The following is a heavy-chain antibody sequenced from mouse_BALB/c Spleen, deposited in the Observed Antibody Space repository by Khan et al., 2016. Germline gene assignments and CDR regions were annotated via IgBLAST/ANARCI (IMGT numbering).Heavy chain of an antibody. V-gene: IGHV5-12*02. Sequence: EVELVESGGGLVQPGGSLKLSCATSGFTFSDYYMYWVRQTPEKRLEWVAYISNGGGSTYYPDPVKGRFTISRDNAKNTLYLQMSRLKSEDTAMXYCARHDDYFDYWGQGTTLTVSS. J-gene: IGHJ2*01. CDR1: GFTFSDYY. D-gene: IGHD2-3*01. CDR3: ARHDDYFDY. CDR2: ISNGGGST.